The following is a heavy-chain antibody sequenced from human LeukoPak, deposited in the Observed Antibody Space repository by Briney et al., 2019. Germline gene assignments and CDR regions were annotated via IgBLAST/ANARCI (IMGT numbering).Heavy chain of an antibody. J-gene: IGHJ6*04. CDR1: GGTLNSYA. V-gene: IGHV1-69*06. CDR3: ARDRAIVVVPAATYYYYRMDV. Sequence: SVKVSCKASGGTLNSYAISWVRQAPGQGLEWMGGNIPIFGTANYAQKFQGRVTITADKSTSTAYMEVSSLRSEDTAVYYCARDRAIVVVPAATYYYYRMDVWGKGTTVTVSS. D-gene: IGHD2-2*01. CDR2: NIPIFGTA.